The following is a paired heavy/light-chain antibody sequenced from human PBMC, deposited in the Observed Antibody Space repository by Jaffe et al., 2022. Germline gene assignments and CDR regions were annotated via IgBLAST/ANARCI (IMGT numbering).Light chain of an antibody. CDR1: ALPKQY. J-gene: IGLJ3*02. Sequence: SYELTQPPSVSVSPGQTARITCSGDALPKQYAYWYQQKPGQAPVLVIYKDSERPSGIPERFSGSSSGTTVTLTISGVQAEDEADYYCQSADSSGTYTVFGGGTKLTVL. V-gene: IGLV3-25*03. CDR3: QSADSSGTYTV. CDR2: KDS.
Heavy chain of an antibody. CDR2: ISGSGGST. V-gene: IGHV3-23*01. D-gene: IGHD2-8*02. CDR3: AKDRDLGYCTGGVCSAFDY. CDR1: GFTFSSYA. J-gene: IGHJ4*02. Sequence: EVQLLESGGGLVQPGGSLRLSCAASGFTFSSYAMSWVRQAPGKGLEWVSAISGSGGSTYYADSVKGRFTISRDNSKNTLYLQMNSLRAEDTAVYYCAKDRDLGYCTGGVCSAFDYWGQGTLVTVSS.